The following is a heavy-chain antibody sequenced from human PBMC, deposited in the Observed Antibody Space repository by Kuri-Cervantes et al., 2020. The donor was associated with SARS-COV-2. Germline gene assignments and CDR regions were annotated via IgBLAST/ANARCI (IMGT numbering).Heavy chain of an antibody. V-gene: IGHV1-69*08. CDR3: ARVHCISVSCFSAYPLDV. D-gene: IGHD2-2*01. Sequence: SVKVSCKASGGTFISSSITWVRQAPGQGLEWMGRINLMFDSANYAQKVQGRVTITADKSTRTTYMELSSLTSEDTAVYYCARVHCISVSCFSAYPLDVWGQGITVVVSS. CDR2: INLMFDSA. CDR1: GGTFISSS. J-gene: IGHJ6*02.